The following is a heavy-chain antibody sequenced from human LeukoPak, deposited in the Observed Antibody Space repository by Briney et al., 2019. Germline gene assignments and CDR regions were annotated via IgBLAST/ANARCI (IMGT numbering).Heavy chain of an antibody. CDR2: ISSSGGSI. D-gene: IGHD6-13*01. J-gene: IGHJ5*02. V-gene: IGHV3-21*01. CDR3: ASRSINWYKGNNWFDP. CDR1: GFTFSDYS. Sequence: GGSLRLSCAASGFTFSDYSINWVRQAPGKGLEWVSSISSSGGSIYYADSVKGRFTVSRDNAKNSLYLHMNSLRVEDTALYYCASRSINWYKGNNWFDPWGQGTLVTVSS.